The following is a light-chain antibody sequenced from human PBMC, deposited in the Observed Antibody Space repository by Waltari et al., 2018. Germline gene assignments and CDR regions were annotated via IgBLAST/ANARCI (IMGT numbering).Light chain of an antibody. CDR3: CSYAGTNNFYV. J-gene: IGLJ1*01. V-gene: IGLV2-8*01. CDR2: EVI. Sequence: QSALTQPPSASGSPGESVTIPCTGTSSDIGDYDYVSWYQQHPGKAPKLMIYEVIKRPSGVPERFSGSKSGNTASLTVSGLQAEDEADYYCCSYAGTNNFYVFGTGTKVTVL. CDR1: SSDIGDYDY.